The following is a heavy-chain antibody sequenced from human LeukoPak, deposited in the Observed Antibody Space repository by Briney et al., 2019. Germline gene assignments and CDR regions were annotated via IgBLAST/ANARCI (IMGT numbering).Heavy chain of an antibody. V-gene: IGHV1-3*01. J-gene: IGHJ5*02. CDR2: INAGNGNT. CDR3: AGYCSSTSCRRSWFDP. D-gene: IGHD2-2*01. Sequence: ASVKVSCKASGYTFTSYAMLWVRQAPGQRLERMGWINAGNGNTKYSQKFQGRVTITRDTSASTAYMELSSLRSEDTAVYYCAGYCSSTSCRRSWFDPWGQGTLVTVSS. CDR1: GYTFTSYA.